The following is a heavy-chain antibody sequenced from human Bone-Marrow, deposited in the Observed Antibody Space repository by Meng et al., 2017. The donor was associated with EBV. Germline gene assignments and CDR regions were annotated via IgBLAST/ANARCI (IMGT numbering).Heavy chain of an antibody. CDR2: IHGYSANT. D-gene: IGHD3-10*01. Sequence: QIQLVQCGGGVQKPGASVRVSCKTSGYPFSSFTLNWVRQVPGQGFEWVGWIHGYSANTHYAQKFHGRVNMSTDTSTDTSYMELKNLRPDDTAIYYCVRFSNYVLDHWGQGTLVTVSS. CDR3: VRFSNYVLDH. V-gene: IGHV1-18*01. CDR1: GYPFSSFT. J-gene: IGHJ4*02.